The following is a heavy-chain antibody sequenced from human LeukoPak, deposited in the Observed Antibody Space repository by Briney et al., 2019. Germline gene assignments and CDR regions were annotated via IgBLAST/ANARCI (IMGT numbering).Heavy chain of an antibody. CDR2: ISHNGGST. CDR3: ARVGDLNYFDY. J-gene: IGHJ4*02. CDR1: GFTFSSYA. Sequence: PGGSLRLSCAASGFTFSSYAMHWVRQAPGEGLEYVSAISHNGGSTYYANSVKGRFTISRDNSKNTLYLQMGCLRAEDMAVYYCARVGDLNYFDYWGQGALVTVSS. D-gene: IGHD3-10*01. V-gene: IGHV3-64*01.